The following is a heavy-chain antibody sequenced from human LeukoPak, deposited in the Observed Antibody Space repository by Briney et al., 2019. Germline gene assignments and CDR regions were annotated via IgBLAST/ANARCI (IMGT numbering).Heavy chain of an antibody. Sequence: GASVKVSCKASGYTFTSYDINWVRQATGQGLEWMGWMNPNSGNTGYAQKFQGRVTMTRNTSISTAYMELSSLRSEDTAVYYCARGPVYYDILTGYPSYYGMDVWGQGTTVTVSS. D-gene: IGHD3-9*01. CDR2: MNPNSGNT. CDR1: GYTFTSYD. CDR3: ARGPVYYDILTGYPSYYGMDV. J-gene: IGHJ6*02. V-gene: IGHV1-8*01.